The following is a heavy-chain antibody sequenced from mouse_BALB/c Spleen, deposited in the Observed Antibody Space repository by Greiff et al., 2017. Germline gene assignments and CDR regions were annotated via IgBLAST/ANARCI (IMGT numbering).Heavy chain of an antibody. CDR3: ARSGYGSAYFDY. CDR2: INPGSGGT. Sequence: VQLQQSGAELVRPGTSVKVSCKASGYAFTNYLIEWVKQRPGQGLEWIGVINPGSGGTNYNEKFKGKATLTADKSSSTAYMQLSSLTSEDSAVYFGARSGYGSAYFDYWGQGTTLTVSS. D-gene: IGHD1-1*01. V-gene: IGHV1-54*01. J-gene: IGHJ2*01. CDR1: GYAFTNYL.